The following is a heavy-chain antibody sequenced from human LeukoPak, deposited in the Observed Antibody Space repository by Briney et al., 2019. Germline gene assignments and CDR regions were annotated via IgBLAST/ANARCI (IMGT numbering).Heavy chain of an antibody. J-gene: IGHJ4*02. V-gene: IGHV3-53*01. D-gene: IGHD6-19*01. CDR2: IYSSGGT. CDR1: GFTVISNH. CDR3: AREGVSGSYFDY. Sequence: GGSLRLSCAPSGFTVISNHMSWVRQAPGKGLEWASVIYSSGGTYYADSVKGRFTISRDNSKLYLQMNSLRPEDTAMYYCAREGVSGSYFDYWGQETLVTVSS.